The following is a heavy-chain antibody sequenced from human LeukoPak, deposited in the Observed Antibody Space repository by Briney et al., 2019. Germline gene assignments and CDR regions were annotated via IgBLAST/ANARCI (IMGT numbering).Heavy chain of an antibody. CDR1: GITFTSSA. CDR3: ARGSVTSVGN. V-gene: IGHV1-58*02. J-gene: IGHJ4*02. Sequence: SVKVSCKVPGITFTSSAMQWVRQARGQRLEWIGWIVVGCGNTNYAQKFQERVTITRDMSTSTAYMELSSLRAEDTAVYYCARGSVTSVGNWGQGTLVTVSS. D-gene: IGHD3-16*01. CDR2: IVVGCGNT.